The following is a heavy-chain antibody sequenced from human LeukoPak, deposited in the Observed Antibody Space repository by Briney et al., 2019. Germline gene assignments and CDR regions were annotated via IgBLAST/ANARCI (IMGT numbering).Heavy chain of an antibody. CDR2: ISSSSSYI. CDR1: GFTFSSYS. D-gene: IGHD6-19*01. V-gene: IGHV3-21*01. J-gene: IGHJ4*02. Sequence: SGGSLRLSCAASGFTFSSYSMNWVRQAPGKGLEGVSSISSSSSYIYYADSVKGRFTISRDNAKNSLFLQMNSLRAEDTAVYYCARGAVAGADFDYWGQGTLVTVSS. CDR3: ARGAVAGADFDY.